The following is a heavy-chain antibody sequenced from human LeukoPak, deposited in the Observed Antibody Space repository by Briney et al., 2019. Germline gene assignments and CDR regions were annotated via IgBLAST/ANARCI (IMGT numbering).Heavy chain of an antibody. V-gene: IGHV3-21*01. CDR2: ISSLTVGTHYI. Sequence: GGSLRLSCAASGFTFSSHSMNWVRQAPGKGLEWVSSISSLTVGTHYIYYADSVKGRFTISRDDAKNSLYLQMNSLRAEDTAVYYCASSVLLTAPFDYWGQGALVTVSS. D-gene: IGHD2-21*02. J-gene: IGHJ4*01. CDR3: ASSVLLTAPFDY. CDR1: GFTFSSHS.